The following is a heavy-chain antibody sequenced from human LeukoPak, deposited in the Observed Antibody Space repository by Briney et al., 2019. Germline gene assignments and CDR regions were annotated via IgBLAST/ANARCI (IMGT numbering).Heavy chain of an antibody. CDR3: ARGNSDYDFWSGYSGGYFDY. CDR2: INHSGST. D-gene: IGHD3-3*01. V-gene: IGHV4-34*01. Sequence: SETLSLTCAVYGGSFSGYYWSWIRPPPGKGLEWIGEINHSGSTNYNPSLKSRVTISVDTSKNQFSLKLSSVTAADTAVYYCARGNSDYDFWSGYSGGYFDYWGQGTLVTVSS. CDR1: GGSFSGYY. J-gene: IGHJ4*02.